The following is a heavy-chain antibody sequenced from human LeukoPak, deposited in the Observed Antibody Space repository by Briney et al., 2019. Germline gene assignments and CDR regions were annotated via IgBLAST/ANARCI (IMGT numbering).Heavy chain of an antibody. CDR3: AKGRGSYEGFDP. Sequence: GGSLRLSCAAPGFTFSSYAMSWVRQAPGKGLEWVSAISGSGGSTYYADSVKGRFTISRDDSKNTLYLQMNSLRAEDTAVYCCAKGRGSYEGFDPWGQGTLVTVSS. CDR1: GFTFSSYA. V-gene: IGHV3-23*01. CDR2: ISGSGGST. D-gene: IGHD1-26*01. J-gene: IGHJ5*02.